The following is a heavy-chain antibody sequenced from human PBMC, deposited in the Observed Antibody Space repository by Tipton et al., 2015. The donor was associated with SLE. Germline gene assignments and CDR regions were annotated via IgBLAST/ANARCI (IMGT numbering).Heavy chain of an antibody. J-gene: IGHJ3*02. CDR2: ISAYNGNT. V-gene: IGHV1-18*01. Sequence: QSGPEVKKPGASVKVSCKASGYTFTSYGITWVRQAPGQGLEWMGWISAYNGNTNYAQKIQGRVTMTTDTSTSTAYMELRSLRSDDTAVYYCARPHSSSWLHDAFDIWGQGTMVTVSS. D-gene: IGHD6-13*01. CDR3: ARPHSSSWLHDAFDI. CDR1: GYTFTSYG.